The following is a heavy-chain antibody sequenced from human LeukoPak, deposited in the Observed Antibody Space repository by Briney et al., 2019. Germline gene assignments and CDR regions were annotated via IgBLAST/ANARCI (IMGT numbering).Heavy chain of an antibody. V-gene: IGHV3-48*04. CDR2: ISSSSSTI. CDR3: ARDPGDYYDSSGYWTYYFDY. CDR1: GFTVSSYS. J-gene: IGHJ4*02. Sequence: GGSLRLSCAASGFTVSSYSMNWVRQAPGKGLEWVSYISSSSSTIYYADSVKGRFTISRDNAKNSLYLQMNSLRAEDTAVYYCARDPGDYYDSSGYWTYYFDYWGQGTLVTVSS. D-gene: IGHD3-22*01.